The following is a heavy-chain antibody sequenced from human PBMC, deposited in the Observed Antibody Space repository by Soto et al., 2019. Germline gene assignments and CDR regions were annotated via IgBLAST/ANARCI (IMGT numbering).Heavy chain of an antibody. Sequence: XSVKVSCKASGYTFTSYDINWVRQATGQGLEWMGWMNPNSGNTGYAQKFQGRVTTTRDTSISTAYMELSSLRSEDTAVYYCARGGTGYYYYGMDVWGQGTTVTVSS. CDR1: GYTFTSYD. V-gene: IGHV1-8*01. J-gene: IGHJ6*02. CDR2: MNPNSGNT. D-gene: IGHD3-10*01. CDR3: ARGGTGYYYYGMDV.